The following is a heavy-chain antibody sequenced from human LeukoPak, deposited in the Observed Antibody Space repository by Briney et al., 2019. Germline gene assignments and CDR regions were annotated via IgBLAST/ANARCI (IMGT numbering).Heavy chain of an antibody. D-gene: IGHD3-22*01. V-gene: IGHV3-30*19. Sequence: GGSLRLSCAASGFSFSSYGMHWVRQAPGKGLEWVAVISYDGSNKYYADSVKGRFTISRDNSKNTLYLQMNSLRAEDTAVYYCARDMYYFDSSGPNWFDPWGQGTLVTVSS. CDR3: ARDMYYFDSSGPNWFDP. J-gene: IGHJ5*02. CDR1: GFSFSSYG. CDR2: ISYDGSNK.